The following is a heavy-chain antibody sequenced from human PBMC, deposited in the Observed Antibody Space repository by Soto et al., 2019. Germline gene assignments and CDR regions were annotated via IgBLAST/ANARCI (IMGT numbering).Heavy chain of an antibody. CDR2: TYYRSKWYN. V-gene: IGHV6-1*01. D-gene: IGHD2-2*01. CDR3: ARDSRVYSSTSCYSNWFDP. Sequence: SQTLSLTCAISGDSVSSNSAAWNWIRQSPSRGLEWLGRTYYRSKWYNDYAVSVKSRITINPDTSKNQFSLQLNSVTPEDTAVYYCARDSRVYSSTSCYSNWFDPWGQGTLVTVSS. CDR1: GDSVSSNSAA. J-gene: IGHJ5*02.